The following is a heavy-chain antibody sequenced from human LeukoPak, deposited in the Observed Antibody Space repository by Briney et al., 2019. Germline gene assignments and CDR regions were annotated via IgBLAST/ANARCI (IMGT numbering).Heavy chain of an antibody. CDR3: AKSNGYGLVDI. CDR1: GGSSSGYY. CDR2: IYDSGTT. D-gene: IGHD3-10*01. V-gene: IGHV4-59*12. Sequence: KSSETLSLTCTVSGGSSSGYYWTWIRQPPGKGLEFIAYIYDSGTTNYNPSLRSRVTISLDTSRNQFSLKLNSVTAADTAVYYCAKSNGYGLVDIWGQGTMVTVSS. J-gene: IGHJ3*02.